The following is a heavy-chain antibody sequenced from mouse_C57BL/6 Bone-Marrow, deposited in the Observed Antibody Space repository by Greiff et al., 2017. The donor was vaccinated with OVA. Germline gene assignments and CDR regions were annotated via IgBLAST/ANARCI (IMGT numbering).Heavy chain of an antibody. D-gene: IGHD1-1*01. Sequence: QVQLQQSGAELARPGASVKLSCKASGYTFTSYGISWVKQRPGQGLEWIGEIYPRSGNTYYNEKFKGKATLTADNSTSPAYMEIRSLTSEDSAVYDCASGATVVAGDWYYGVWGTGATVTVAS. CDR1: GYTFTSYG. V-gene: IGHV1-81*01. CDR2: IYPRSGNT. J-gene: IGHJ1*03. CDR3: ASGATVVAGDWYYGV.